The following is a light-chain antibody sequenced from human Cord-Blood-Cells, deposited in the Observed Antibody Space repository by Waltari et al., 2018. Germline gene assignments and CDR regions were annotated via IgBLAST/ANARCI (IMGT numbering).Light chain of an antibody. Sequence: EIVLPQSPATLSFSPGERATLSCRASQSVRSYVAWYQQKPGQAPRLLIYDASNRATGIPARFSGSGSGTDFTLTISSLEPEDCAVYYCQQRSNWLTFGGGTKVEIK. CDR2: DAS. V-gene: IGKV3-11*01. CDR1: QSVRSY. CDR3: QQRSNWLT. J-gene: IGKJ4*01.